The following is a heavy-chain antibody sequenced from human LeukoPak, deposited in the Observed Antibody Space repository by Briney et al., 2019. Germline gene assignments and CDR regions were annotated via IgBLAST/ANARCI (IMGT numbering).Heavy chain of an antibody. J-gene: IGHJ4*02. V-gene: IGHV3-66*01. CDR1: GFTVSSNY. CDR2: IYSGGNT. Sequence: PGGSLRLSCAAYGFTVSSNYMSWVRQAPGKGLEWVSVIYSGGNTYYADSVKGRFTISRDNSKNTLYLQMNSLRGEDTAVYYCVRDEGFHGSGSNWGQGTLVTVSS. D-gene: IGHD3-10*01. CDR3: VRDEGFHGSGSN.